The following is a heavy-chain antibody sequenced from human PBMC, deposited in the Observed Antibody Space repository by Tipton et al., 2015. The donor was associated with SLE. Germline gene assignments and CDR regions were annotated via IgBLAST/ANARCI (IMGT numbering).Heavy chain of an antibody. V-gene: IGHV4-61*02. J-gene: IGHJ4*02. CDR2: IYTSGST. CDR1: GASISSGTYF. CDR3: ARDPNGGYGSFDY. Sequence: TLSLTCTVSGASISSGTYFWSWIRQSAGKGLEWIGRIYTSGSTKYNPSLKSRGTLSLDTSKNQFSLNLNSVTAADTAVYFCARDPNGGYGSFDYWGLGALVIVSS. D-gene: IGHD4-17*01.